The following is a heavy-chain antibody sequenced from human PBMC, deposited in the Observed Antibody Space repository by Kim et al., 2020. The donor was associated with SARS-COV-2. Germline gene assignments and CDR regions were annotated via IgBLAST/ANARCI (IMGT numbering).Heavy chain of an antibody. CDR3: AKYSGRNPFDY. CDR2: INTSDGIT. D-gene: IGHD1-26*01. J-gene: IGHJ4*02. Sequence: ASVKDSCKASGYTFTSYYMHWVRQAPGQGLEWMGIINTSDGITNYAQKFQGRVTMTRDTSTSTVYMELSSLRSEDTAVYYCAKYSGRNPFDYWGQGTLVTVSS. V-gene: IGHV1-46*01. CDR1: GYTFTSYY.